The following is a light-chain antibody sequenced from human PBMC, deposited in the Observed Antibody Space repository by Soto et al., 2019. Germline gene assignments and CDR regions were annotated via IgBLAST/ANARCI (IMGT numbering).Light chain of an antibody. CDR1: QSISSW. V-gene: IGKV1-5*01. CDR3: QQYNSYSPCT. Sequence: DIQMTQSPSTLSASVGDRVTITCRASQSISSWLAWYQQKPGKAPKLLIYDASSLESGVPSRFSGSGSGTEFTLTISSLQPDDFAPYYCQQYNSYSPCTFGQGTKV. J-gene: IGKJ1*01. CDR2: DAS.